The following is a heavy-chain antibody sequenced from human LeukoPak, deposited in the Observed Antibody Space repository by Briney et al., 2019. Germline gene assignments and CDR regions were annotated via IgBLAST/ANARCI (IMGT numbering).Heavy chain of an antibody. CDR3: ARHMELSTHGAFDI. V-gene: IGHV5-51*01. Sequence: RGESLKISCKGSGYSFTSYWIGWVRQMPGKGLEWMGIIYPGDSDTRYSPSFQGQVTISADKSISTAHLQWSSLKASDTAMYYCARHMELSTHGAFDIWGQGTMVTVSP. CDR1: GYSFTSYW. CDR2: IYPGDSDT. D-gene: IGHD3-10*01. J-gene: IGHJ3*02.